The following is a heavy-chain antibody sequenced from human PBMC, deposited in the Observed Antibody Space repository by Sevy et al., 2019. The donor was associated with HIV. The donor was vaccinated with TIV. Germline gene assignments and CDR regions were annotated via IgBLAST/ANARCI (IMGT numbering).Heavy chain of an antibody. CDR3: ARVVTIFGVVVGFDP. D-gene: IGHD3-3*01. Sequence: ASVKVSCKASGGTFSSYAISWVRQAPGQGLEWMGGIIPIFGTANYAQKFQGRVTITADESTSTAYMELSSLRSEDTAVYHCARVVTIFGVVVGFDPWGQGTLVTVSS. CDR2: IIPIFGTA. J-gene: IGHJ5*02. V-gene: IGHV1-69*13. CDR1: GGTFSSYA.